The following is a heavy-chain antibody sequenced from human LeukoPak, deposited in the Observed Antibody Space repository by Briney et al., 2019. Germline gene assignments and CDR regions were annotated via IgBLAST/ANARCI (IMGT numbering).Heavy chain of an antibody. D-gene: IGHD3-10*01. V-gene: IGHV4-59*01. CDR1: GDSISSYY. Sequence: SETLSLSCTVSGDSISSYYWSWIRQAPGKGLEWIGYIYYSGSTTYHPSLRSRVTILVYSSKSRFSLKLSSVTAADTGVYYCAGTAVGSMVRGFRYYGMEVWGQGTTVTVSS. J-gene: IGHJ6*02. CDR2: IYYSGST. CDR3: AGTAVGSMVRGFRYYGMEV.